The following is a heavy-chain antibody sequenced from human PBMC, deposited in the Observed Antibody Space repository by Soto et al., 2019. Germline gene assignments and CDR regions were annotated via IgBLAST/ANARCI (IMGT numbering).Heavy chain of an antibody. CDR1: GFTFDDHT. CDR3: TKDTHSPSGYFEAFDV. J-gene: IGHJ3*01. Sequence: DAQLVESGGGLVQPGKSLRISCVASGFTFDDHTMHWVRQAPGRGLEWVSCISWNSGIIGYGDSVKGRFTISRDNDKNSLYLRMDSLRPEDTAVYYCTKDTHSPSGYFEAFDVWGQGTKVTVSS. CDR2: ISWNSGII. V-gene: IGHV3-9*01. D-gene: IGHD3-22*01.